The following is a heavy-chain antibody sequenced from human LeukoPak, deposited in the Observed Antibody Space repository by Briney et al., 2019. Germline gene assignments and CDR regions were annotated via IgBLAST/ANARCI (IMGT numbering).Heavy chain of an antibody. V-gene: IGHV4-4*07. D-gene: IGHD2-15*01. Sequence: SETLSLTCTVSCGPISRYYWSWIRQPAGKGLEWIGRIYTSGSTNYNPSLKSRVTMSVDTSKNQFSLNLSSVTAADTAVYYCARGPYCSGGSCYSFRAYYYYYMDVWGKGTTVTISS. CDR3: ARGPYCSGGSCYSFRAYYYYYMDV. CDR2: IYTSGST. J-gene: IGHJ6*03. CDR1: CGPISRYY.